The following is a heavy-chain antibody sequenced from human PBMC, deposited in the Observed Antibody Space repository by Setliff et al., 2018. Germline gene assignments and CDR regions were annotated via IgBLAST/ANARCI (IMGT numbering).Heavy chain of an antibody. CDR1: GFTFSTDW. CDR3: ARDPHFDS. J-gene: IGHJ4*02. Sequence: PGGSLRLSCAASGFTFSTDWMSWVRQAPGKGLDWVANIKQDGSEKYYVDSVKGRFSISRDNAKNSLYLQMNSLRAEDTAVYDCARDPHFDSWGQGTLVTVSS. CDR2: IKQDGSEK. V-gene: IGHV3-7*01.